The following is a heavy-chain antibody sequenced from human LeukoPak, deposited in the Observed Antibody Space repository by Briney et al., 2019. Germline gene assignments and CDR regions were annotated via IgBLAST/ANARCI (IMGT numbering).Heavy chain of an antibody. CDR2: IYYSGST. J-gene: IGHJ4*02. CDR1: GVSISSYY. CDR3: ARGAWGYFDY. D-gene: IGHD3-16*01. Sequence: SETLSLTCTVSGVSISSYYWSWIRQPPGKGLEWIGYIYYSGSTNYNPSLKSRVTISVDTSKNQFSLRLSSVTAADTAVYYCARGAWGYFDYWGQGTLVTVSS. V-gene: IGHV4-59*01.